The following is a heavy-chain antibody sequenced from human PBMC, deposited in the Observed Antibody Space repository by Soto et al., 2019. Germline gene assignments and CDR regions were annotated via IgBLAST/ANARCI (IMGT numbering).Heavy chain of an antibody. CDR1: GGTFSSYA. Sequence: QVQLVQSGAEVKKPGSSVKVSCKASGGTFSSYAISWVRQAPGQGLEWMGGIIPIFGTANYAQKFQGRVTIXAXXSRQIDYMELSSLRSEDTAVDFCAGNPELAQGLDYWGQGNQVTVSS. V-gene: IGHV1-69*12. J-gene: IGHJ4*02. CDR3: AGNPELAQGLDY. CDR2: IIPIFGTA. D-gene: IGHD6-19*01.